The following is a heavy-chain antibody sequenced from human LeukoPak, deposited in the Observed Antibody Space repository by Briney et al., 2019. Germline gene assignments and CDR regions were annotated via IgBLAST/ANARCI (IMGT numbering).Heavy chain of an antibody. Sequence: GGSLRLSCAASGFTVSSYYMSWVRQAPGKGLEWVSAIYSGDTTYYADSVKGRFTISRDNAKNTLYLQMNSLRAEDTAVYYCARGGALGYCSGGSCYTGAFDIWGQGTMVTVSS. V-gene: IGHV3-53*01. CDR2: IYSGDTT. CDR3: ARGGALGYCSGGSCYTGAFDI. CDR1: GFTVSSYY. J-gene: IGHJ3*02. D-gene: IGHD2-15*01.